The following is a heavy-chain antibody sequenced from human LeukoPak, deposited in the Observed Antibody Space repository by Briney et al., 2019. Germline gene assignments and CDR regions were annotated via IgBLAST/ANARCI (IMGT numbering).Heavy chain of an antibody. CDR2: INPDGSNS. Sequence: GGSLRLSCAASGFTFNAHWMNWVRQAPGKGLEWLANINPDGSNSFYVDSVKGRFTISRDNAKNSVYLQISSLRAEDTAVYYCSGRSGFNSICWGQGTLVTVSS. V-gene: IGHV3-7*01. D-gene: IGHD4-11*01. CDR3: SGRSGFNSIC. CDR1: GFTFNAHW. J-gene: IGHJ4*02.